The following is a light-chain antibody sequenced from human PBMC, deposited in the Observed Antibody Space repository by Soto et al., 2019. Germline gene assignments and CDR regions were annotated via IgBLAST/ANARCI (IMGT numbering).Light chain of an antibody. Sequence: ASVGDRVTITCRASQSISSWLAWYQQKPGKAPNLLIYDASSLESGVPSRFSGSGSGTEFTLTINSLQPDDFATYYCQQYNNYLTFGQGTKVDIK. J-gene: IGKJ1*01. CDR2: DAS. CDR3: QQYNNYLT. CDR1: QSISSW. V-gene: IGKV1-5*01.